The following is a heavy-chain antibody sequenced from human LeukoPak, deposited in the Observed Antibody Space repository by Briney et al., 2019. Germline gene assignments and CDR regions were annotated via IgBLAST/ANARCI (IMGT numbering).Heavy chain of an antibody. V-gene: IGHV4-59*01. CDR1: GGSITASY. J-gene: IGHJ4*02. CDR2: ISNSGST. Sequence: PSETLSLTCTVSGGSITASYWTWVRQPPGKGLEYIGYISNSGSTNYNPSLKSRVTISADTAKNHLSVNLTSVTDADTAVYYCARDKHLGFSSGTKYYPYYFDSLGQGIQVTVSS. D-gene: IGHD2-2*03. CDR3: ARDKHLGFSSGTKYYPYYFDS.